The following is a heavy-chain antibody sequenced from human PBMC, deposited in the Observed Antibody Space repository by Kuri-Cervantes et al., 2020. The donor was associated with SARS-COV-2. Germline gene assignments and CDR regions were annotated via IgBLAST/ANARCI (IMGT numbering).Heavy chain of an antibody. CDR2: IKQDGSEK. J-gene: IGHJ4*02. D-gene: IGHD2-2*01. Sequence: GGSLRLSCAASGFTFSNAWMSWVRQAPGKGLEWVANIKQDGSEKYYVDSVKGRFTISRDNAKNSLYLQMNSLRAEDTAVYYCATPGVPAANYYFDYWGQGTLVTVSS. V-gene: IGHV3-7*01. CDR1: GFTFSNAW. CDR3: ATPGVPAANYYFDY.